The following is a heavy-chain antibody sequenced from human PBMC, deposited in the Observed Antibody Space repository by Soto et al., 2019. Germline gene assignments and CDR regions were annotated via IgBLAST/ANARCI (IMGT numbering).Heavy chain of an antibody. V-gene: IGHV4-39*01. CDR1: GGSISSSDYW. Sequence: QLQLQESGPGLVKPAETLSLTCTVSGGSISSSDYWWGWIRQPPGKGLEWIGSIYYTGSTYYNPSLKSRVIISVDTSKNQFSLRLNSVTAADTAVYYCARQIGRGSWSLDHWGQGTLVTVSS. CDR3: ARQIGRGSWSLDH. D-gene: IGHD6-13*01. CDR2: IYYTGST. J-gene: IGHJ4*02.